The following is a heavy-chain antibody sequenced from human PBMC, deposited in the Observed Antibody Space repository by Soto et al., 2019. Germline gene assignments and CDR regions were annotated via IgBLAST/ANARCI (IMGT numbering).Heavy chain of an antibody. V-gene: IGHV3-74*01. CDR1: GFTFSSYW. CDR3: ARDEGPTWVRGFDY. D-gene: IGHD3-10*01. CDR2: INSDGST. Sequence: EVQLVESGGGLVQPGGSLRLSCAASGFTFSSYWMHWVRQAPGKGLVWVSRINSDGSTGYADAVKGRFTISRDNAENTLYLHMNSLRAEDTAVYYCARDEGPTWVRGFDYWGQGTLVTVSS. J-gene: IGHJ4*02.